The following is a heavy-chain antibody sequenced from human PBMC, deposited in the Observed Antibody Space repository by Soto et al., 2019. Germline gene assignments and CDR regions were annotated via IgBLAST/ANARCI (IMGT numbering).Heavy chain of an antibody. V-gene: IGHV1-58*01. Sequence: SVKVSCKASGFTFTSSAFQWVRQARGQRLEWIGWIAVVSGYTNYAQRFQDRVTLTRDMSTATTYMELSRLTSEDTAIYYCAADATAWQQMVPSDYWGQGTLVTVSS. D-gene: IGHD2-8*01. J-gene: IGHJ4*02. CDR1: GFTFTSSA. CDR2: IAVVSGYT. CDR3: AADATAWQQMVPSDY.